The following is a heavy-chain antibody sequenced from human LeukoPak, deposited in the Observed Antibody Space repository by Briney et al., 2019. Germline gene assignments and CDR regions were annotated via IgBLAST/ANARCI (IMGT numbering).Heavy chain of an antibody. CDR3: ARGIAAAGSNWFDP. Sequence: SQTLSLTCTVSGGSISSGGYYWSWVRQHPGKGLEWIGYIYYSGSTYYNPSLKSRVTISVDTSKNQFSLKLSSVTAADTAVYYCARGIAAAGSNWFDPWGQGTLVTVSS. V-gene: IGHV4-31*03. D-gene: IGHD6-13*01. J-gene: IGHJ5*02. CDR1: GGSISSGGYY. CDR2: IYYSGST.